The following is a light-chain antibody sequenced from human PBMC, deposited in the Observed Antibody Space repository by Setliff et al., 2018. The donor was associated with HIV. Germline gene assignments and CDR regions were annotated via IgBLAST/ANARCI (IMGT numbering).Light chain of an antibody. CDR2: DVS. CDR1: SSDAGGYNY. CDR3: SSYTSSSSYV. Sequence: QSALTQPASVSGSPGQSITISCTGTSSDAGGYNYVSWYQQNPGKAPKLMIYDVSTRPSGVSNRFSCSKSGNTASLTISGLQAEDEADYYCSSYTSSSSYVFGTVTKVT. J-gene: IGLJ1*01. V-gene: IGLV2-14*03.